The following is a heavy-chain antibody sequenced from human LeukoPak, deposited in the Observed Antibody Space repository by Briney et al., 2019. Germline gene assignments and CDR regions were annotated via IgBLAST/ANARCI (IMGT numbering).Heavy chain of an antibody. CDR2: ISAYNGNT. V-gene: IGHV1-18*01. J-gene: IGHJ4*02. D-gene: IGHD3-22*01. CDR1: GYTFTSYG. Sequence: ASVKVSCKASGYTFTSYGISWVRQAPGQGLEWMGWISAYNGNTNYAQKLQGRVTMTTDTSTSTAYMEPRSLRSDDTAVYYCARDGDYYDSSGYPIGLDYWGQGTLVTVSS. CDR3: ARDGDYYDSSGYPIGLDY.